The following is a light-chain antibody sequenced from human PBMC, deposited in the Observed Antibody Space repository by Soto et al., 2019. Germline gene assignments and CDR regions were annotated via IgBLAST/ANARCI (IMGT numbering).Light chain of an antibody. CDR1: QGISNF. CDR2: DAS. CDR3: QDYSRAPLA. Sequence: DIQMTQSPSSLSASVGDRVTITCRTSQGISNFLAWYQQKPGKVPKLLIFDASTLQSGVPSRFSGSGSGTDFTLTISILHAEDGATYYCQDYSRAPLAFGRGTKVDIK. J-gene: IGKJ3*01. V-gene: IGKV1-27*01.